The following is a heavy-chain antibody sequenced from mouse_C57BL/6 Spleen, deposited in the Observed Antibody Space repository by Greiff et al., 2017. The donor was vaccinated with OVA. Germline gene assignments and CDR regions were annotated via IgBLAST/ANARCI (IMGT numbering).Heavy chain of an antibody. J-gene: IGHJ2*01. D-gene: IGHD2-4*01. CDR3: ANDYDSDY. CDR1: GYTFTDYY. CDR2: INPNNGGT. V-gene: IGHV1-26*01. Sequence: VQLQQSGPELVKPGASVKISCKASGYTFTDYYMNWVKQSHGKSLEWIGDINPNNGGTSYNQKFKGKATLTVDKSSSTAYMELRSLTSEDSAVYYCANDYDSDYWGQGTTLTVSS.